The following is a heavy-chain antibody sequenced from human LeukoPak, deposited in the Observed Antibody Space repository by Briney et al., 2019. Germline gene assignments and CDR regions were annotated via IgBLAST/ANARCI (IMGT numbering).Heavy chain of an antibody. Sequence: ASVKVSCKASGYTFTGYYMHWVRQAPGQGLEWMGWINPNSGGTNYAQKFQGRVTMTRDTSISTAYMELSGLRSDDTAVYYCARRRVVVAARYYFDYWGQGTLVTVSS. D-gene: IGHD2-15*01. V-gene: IGHV1-2*02. CDR3: ARRRVVVAARYYFDY. CDR1: GYTFTGYY. J-gene: IGHJ4*02. CDR2: INPNSGGT.